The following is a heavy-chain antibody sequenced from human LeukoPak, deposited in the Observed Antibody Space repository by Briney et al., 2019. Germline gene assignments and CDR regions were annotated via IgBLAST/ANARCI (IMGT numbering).Heavy chain of an antibody. J-gene: IGHJ4*02. CDR3: ARDPDDDSSGYPEYYFDY. Sequence: PGGSLGLSCAASGFTFSSYGMHWVRQAPGKGLEWVAVIWYDGSNKYYADSVKGRFTISRDNSKNTLYLQMNSLRAEDTAVYYCARDPDDDSSGYPEYYFDYWGQGTLVTVSS. D-gene: IGHD3-22*01. CDR1: GFTFSSYG. CDR2: IWYDGSNK. V-gene: IGHV3-33*01.